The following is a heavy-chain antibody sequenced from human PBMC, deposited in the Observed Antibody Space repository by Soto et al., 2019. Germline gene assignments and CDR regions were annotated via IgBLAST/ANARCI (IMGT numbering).Heavy chain of an antibody. Sequence: QVQLVESGGGVVQPGRSLRLSCAASEFTFISYAMHWVRQAPGKGLEWVAVISFDGSTEYYADSVKGRFTISRDNSKNTVYLQMNSLRSEDTAVYYCARSRHGSGSYTHFYYGLDGWGQGTTVTVSS. J-gene: IGHJ6*02. CDR1: EFTFISYA. CDR2: ISFDGSTE. CDR3: ARSRHGSGSYTHFYYGLDG. V-gene: IGHV3-30-3*01. D-gene: IGHD3-10*01.